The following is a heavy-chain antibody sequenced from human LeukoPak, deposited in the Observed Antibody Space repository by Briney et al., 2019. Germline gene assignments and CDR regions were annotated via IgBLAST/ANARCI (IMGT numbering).Heavy chain of an antibody. V-gene: IGHV4-31*03. Sequence: PSQTLSLTCTVSGGSISSGGYYWSWIRQHPGKGLEWIGYIYYSGSTYYNPSLESRVTISVDTSKNQFSLKLSSVTAADTAVYYCARSPRYYYDSSGYRSYFDYWGQGTLVTVSS. CDR1: GGSISSGGYY. J-gene: IGHJ4*02. CDR3: ARSPRYYYDSSGYRSYFDY. CDR2: IYYSGST. D-gene: IGHD3-22*01.